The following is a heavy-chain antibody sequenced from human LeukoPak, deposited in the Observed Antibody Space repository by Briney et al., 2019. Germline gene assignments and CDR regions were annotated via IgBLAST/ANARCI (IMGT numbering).Heavy chain of an antibody. V-gene: IGHV1-2*02. D-gene: IGHD2-2*01. CDR1: GYTFTAYY. J-gene: IGHJ6*03. CDR3: ARSGTVVVPAAMKGYYYYYMDV. Sequence: ASVKVSCKASGYTFTAYYMHWVRQAPGQGLEWMGWINPNSGGTNYAQKFQGRVTMTRDTSISTAYMELSRLRSDDTAVYYCARSGTVVVPAAMKGYYYYYMDVWGKGTTVTISS. CDR2: INPNSGGT.